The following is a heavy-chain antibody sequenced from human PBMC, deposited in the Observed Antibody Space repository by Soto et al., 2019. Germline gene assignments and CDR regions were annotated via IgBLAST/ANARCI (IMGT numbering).Heavy chain of an antibody. J-gene: IGHJ4*02. CDR3: ARDKITGLFDY. CDR2: INHSGST. Sequence: QVQLQQWGAGLLKPSETLSLTCAVYGGSFSGYYWTWIRQPPGTGLEWIGEINHSGSTNYNPSLKXXVPISVDTSKSQFSLKLTSVTAADTAVYDCARDKITGLFDYWGQGTLVTVSS. V-gene: IGHV4-34*01. D-gene: IGHD2-8*02. CDR1: GGSFSGYY.